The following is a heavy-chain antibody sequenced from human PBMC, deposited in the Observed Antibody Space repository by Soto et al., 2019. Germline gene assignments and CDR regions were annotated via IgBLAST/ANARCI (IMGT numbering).Heavy chain of an antibody. CDR2: MQPSTGRT. Sequence: ASVKVSCKVSGYSFTSLDINGVRQTAGQGLEWMGWMQPSTGRTGYAQKFQGRVTMTMDTSINTAYMELTTLTSDDTAFYYCARGVSAGVDYWGQGTLVTVSS. CDR3: ARGVSAGVDY. CDR1: GYSFTSLD. J-gene: IGHJ4*02. V-gene: IGHV1-8*01. D-gene: IGHD1-26*01.